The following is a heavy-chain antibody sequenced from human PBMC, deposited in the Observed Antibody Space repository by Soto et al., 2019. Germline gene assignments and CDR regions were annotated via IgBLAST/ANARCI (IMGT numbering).Heavy chain of an antibody. CDR2: MYNSGST. D-gene: IGHD3-10*01. CDR1: GGSISSYY. J-gene: IGHJ4*02. V-gene: IGHV4-59*08. Sequence: QVQLQESGPGLVKPSETLSRTCTVSGGSISSYYWTWIRQPPGKGLEGIGFMYNSGSTHYNPSLKSRVTISLDTSKNQFSLILRSVTAADTAVYYCASMGSHYGSGSYPPDYWGQGTLVTVSS. CDR3: ASMGSHYGSGSYPPDY.